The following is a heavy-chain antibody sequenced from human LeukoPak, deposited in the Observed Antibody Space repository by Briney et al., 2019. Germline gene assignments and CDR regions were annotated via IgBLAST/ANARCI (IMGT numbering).Heavy chain of an antibody. CDR1: GGSISSSSYY. CDR3: ARIHGSGSYYNPYDAFDI. CDR2: IYYSGST. J-gene: IGHJ3*02. V-gene: IGHV4-39*07. Sequence: SETLSLTCTVSGGSISSSSYYWGWIRQPPGKGLEWIGSIYYSGSTYYNPSLKSRVTISVDTSKNQFSLKLSSVTAADTAVYYCARIHGSGSYYNPYDAFDIWGQGTMVTVSS. D-gene: IGHD3-10*01.